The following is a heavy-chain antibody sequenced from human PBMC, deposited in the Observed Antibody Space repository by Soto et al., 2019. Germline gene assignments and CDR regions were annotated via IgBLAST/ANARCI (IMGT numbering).Heavy chain of an antibody. CDR2: IIPILGIA. J-gene: IGHJ3*02. D-gene: IGHD3-10*01. V-gene: IGHV1-69*02. CDR1: GGTFSSYT. Sequence: QVQLVQSGAEVKKPGSSVKVSCKASGGTFSSYTISWVRQAPGQGLEWMGRIIPILGIANYAQKFQGRVTITADKSPSTADMELSSLRSEDTAVYYCARPRAVTMVREPNDAFDIWGQGTMVTVSS. CDR3: ARPRAVTMVREPNDAFDI.